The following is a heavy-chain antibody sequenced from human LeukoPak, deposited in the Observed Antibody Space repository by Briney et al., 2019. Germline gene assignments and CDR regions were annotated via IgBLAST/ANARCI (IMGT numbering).Heavy chain of an antibody. Sequence: PGGSLRLSCAASGFTFSSYAMSWVRQAPGKGREWVSVISGSGGSTYYADSVKGRFTISRDNSKSTVYLQMNSLRAEDTALYYCAKGGSPSCYSSSDYWGQGTLVTVSS. J-gene: IGHJ4*02. CDR1: GFTFSSYA. CDR2: ISGSGGST. CDR3: AKGGSPSCYSSSDY. V-gene: IGHV3-23*01. D-gene: IGHD2-2*02.